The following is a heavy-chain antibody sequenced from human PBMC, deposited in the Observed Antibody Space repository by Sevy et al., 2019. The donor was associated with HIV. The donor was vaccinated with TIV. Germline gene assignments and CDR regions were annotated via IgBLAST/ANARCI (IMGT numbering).Heavy chain of an antibody. CDR2: MSHDGNYK. J-gene: IGHJ4*02. D-gene: IGHD2-21*02. CDR1: GFTFSDYD. Sequence: GGSLRLSCAASGFTFSDYDMHWVRQAPGKGLEWVAVMSHDGNYKIHADSVKVRFTISRDNFKNTRYLQMNSLRVEDTAVYFCARLFSCGGDCYYLDYWGQVAPVTVSS. CDR3: ARLFSCGGDCYYLDY. V-gene: IGHV3-30*04.